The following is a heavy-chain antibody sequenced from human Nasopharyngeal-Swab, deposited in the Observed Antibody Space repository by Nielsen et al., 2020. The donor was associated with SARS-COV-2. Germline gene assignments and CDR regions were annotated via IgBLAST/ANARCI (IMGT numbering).Heavy chain of an antibody. CDR3: ARDQGSSWYTYYYYYGMDV. J-gene: IGHJ6*02. CDR1: GIIFSNYA. D-gene: IGHD6-13*01. V-gene: IGHV3-30-3*01. CDR2: ISYDGSKK. Sequence: SLKICCAASGIIFSNYAMHWVRQAPGKGLEWVAVISYDGSKKYYADSVKGRFTISRDNSKNTLYLQMNSLRAEDTAVYYCARDQGSSWYTYYYYYGMDVWGQGTTVTVSS.